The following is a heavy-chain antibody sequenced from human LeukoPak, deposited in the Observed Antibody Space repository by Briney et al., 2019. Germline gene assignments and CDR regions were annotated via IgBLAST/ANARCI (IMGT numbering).Heavy chain of an antibody. Sequence: GGSLRLSCAASGFTFSSYSMNWVRQAPGKGLEWVAFIRYDGSNKYYADSVKGRFTISRDNSKNTLYLQMNSLRAEDTAVYYCAKDPSSSSWYRHYYYYMDVWGKGTTVTISS. J-gene: IGHJ6*03. CDR2: IRYDGSNK. CDR3: AKDPSSSSWYRHYYYYMDV. V-gene: IGHV3-30*02. CDR1: GFTFSSYS. D-gene: IGHD6-13*01.